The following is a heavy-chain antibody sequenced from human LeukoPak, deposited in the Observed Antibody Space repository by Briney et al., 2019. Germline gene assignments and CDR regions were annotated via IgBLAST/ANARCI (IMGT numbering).Heavy chain of an antibody. V-gene: IGHV3-9*01. D-gene: IGHD6-19*01. Sequence: GGSLRLSCAASGFTFDDYAMHWVRQAPGKGLEWVSGISWNSGSIGYADSVKGRSTISRDNAKNSLYLQMNSLRAEDTALYYCAKALRGMGSGWYYGYFDLWGRGTLVTVSS. CDR1: GFTFDDYA. CDR3: AKALRGMGSGWYYGYFDL. CDR2: ISWNSGSI. J-gene: IGHJ2*01.